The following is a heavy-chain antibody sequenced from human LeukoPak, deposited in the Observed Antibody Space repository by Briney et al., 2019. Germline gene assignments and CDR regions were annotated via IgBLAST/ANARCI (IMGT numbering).Heavy chain of an antibody. D-gene: IGHD3-16*02. CDR2: LSSSGTYI. Sequence: GGSLRLSCAVSGFPFSRYSLSWVSQAPGKGLEWVSSLSSSGTYIHFADSVRGRFTISRDNANNSLYLQMNSLRAEDTAVYHCANHDYVWGSFRSWGQGTLVIVSS. J-gene: IGHJ5*02. V-gene: IGHV3-21*06. CDR3: ANHDYVWGSFRS. CDR1: GFPFSRYS.